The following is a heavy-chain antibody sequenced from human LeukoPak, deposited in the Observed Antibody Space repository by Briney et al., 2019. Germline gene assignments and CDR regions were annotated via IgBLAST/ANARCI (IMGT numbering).Heavy chain of an antibody. Sequence: SETLSLTCTVSGGSISSSSYYWGWIRQPPGKGLEWIGSIYYSGSTYYNPSLKSRVTISVDTSKNQFSLKLSSVTAADTAVYYCARGNYYGSGSYYMHYYYMDVWGKGTTVTVSS. D-gene: IGHD3-10*01. CDR1: GGSISSSSYY. CDR2: IYYSGST. V-gene: IGHV4-39*07. J-gene: IGHJ6*03. CDR3: ARGNYYGSGSYYMHYYYMDV.